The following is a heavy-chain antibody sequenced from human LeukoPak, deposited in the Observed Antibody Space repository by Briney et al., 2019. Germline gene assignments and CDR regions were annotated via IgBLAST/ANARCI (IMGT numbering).Heavy chain of an antibody. Sequence: GGSLRLSCAASGFTFSSVSMSWVRQAPGKGLEWISYISSSSSTINYADSVKGRFTISRDNAKNSVYLQMNSLRAEDTAVYSCARARSGNYFDYWGPGTLVTVSS. CDR3: ARARSGNYFDY. J-gene: IGHJ4*02. D-gene: IGHD3-3*01. V-gene: IGHV3-48*01. CDR2: ISSSSSTI. CDR1: GFTFSSVS.